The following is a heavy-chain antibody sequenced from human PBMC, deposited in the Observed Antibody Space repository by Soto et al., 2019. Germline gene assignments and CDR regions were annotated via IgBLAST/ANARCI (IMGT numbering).Heavy chain of an antibody. J-gene: IGHJ4*02. D-gene: IGHD6-13*01. CDR3: ATPGEFSASWYDY. Sequence: GGSLRLSCAASGFTFGNAWMTWVRQAPGKGLEWVGRIKSRADGGTAEYAAPVKGRFTISRDDSKTTLYLQMNTLKTEDTAVYYCATPGEFSASWYDYWGQGTLVTVSS. V-gene: IGHV3-15*01. CDR2: IKSRADGGTA. CDR1: GFTFGNAW.